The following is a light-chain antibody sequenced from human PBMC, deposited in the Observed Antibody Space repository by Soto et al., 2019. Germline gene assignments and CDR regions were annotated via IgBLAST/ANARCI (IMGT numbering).Light chain of an antibody. J-gene: IGKJ2*01. Sequence: EIVMTQSPATVSVSPGEGATLSCRASQSVNSNLAWYQQKPGQAPRLLIYGASTSATAIPARFSGSGFGTEFTLTISSLQSEDFAVYYCQQYNNWPPRYTFGQGTKLEIK. V-gene: IGKV3-15*01. CDR3: QQYNNWPPRYT. CDR1: QSVNSN. CDR2: GAS.